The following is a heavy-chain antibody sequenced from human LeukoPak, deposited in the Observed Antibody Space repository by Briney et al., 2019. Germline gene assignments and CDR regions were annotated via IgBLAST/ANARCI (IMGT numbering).Heavy chain of an antibody. D-gene: IGHD3-3*01. CDR2: ISGSGGST. Sequence: HPGGSLRLSCAASGFTFSSYAMSWVRQAPGKGLEWVSAISGSGGSTYYADSVKGRFTISRDNSKNTLYLQMNSLRAEDTVVYYCAKSDDFWSGYYFDYWGQGTLVTVSS. CDR3: AKSDDFWSGYYFDY. CDR1: GFTFSSYA. J-gene: IGHJ4*02. V-gene: IGHV3-23*01.